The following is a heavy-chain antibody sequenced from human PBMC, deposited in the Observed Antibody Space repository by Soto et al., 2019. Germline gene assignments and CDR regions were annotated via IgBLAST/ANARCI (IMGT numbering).Heavy chain of an antibody. Sequence: PGGSLRLSCAASGFTLSSYSMHWVRQAPGKGLEWVSVISYDGNKKLYGDSVKGRFSISRDTSKNTVYLQMNSLRPEDTAVYYCARSIAVAGLDYWGRGTLVTVSS. CDR2: ISYDGNKK. CDR3: ARSIAVAGLDY. CDR1: GFTLSSYS. J-gene: IGHJ4*02. D-gene: IGHD6-19*01. V-gene: IGHV3-30-3*01.